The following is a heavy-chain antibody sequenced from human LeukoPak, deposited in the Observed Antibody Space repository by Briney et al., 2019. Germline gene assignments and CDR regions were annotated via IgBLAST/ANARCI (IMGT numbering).Heavy chain of an antibody. D-gene: IGHD5-18*01. CDR3: ARGYSYGYVFDY. CDR2: ISSSSSYI. Sequence: PGGSMRLSCAASGFTFSSYSMNWVRQAPGKGLEWVSSISSSSSYIYYADSVKGRFTISRDNAKNSLYLQMNSLRAEDTAVYYCARGYSYGYVFDYWGQGTLVTVSS. V-gene: IGHV3-21*01. CDR1: GFTFSSYS. J-gene: IGHJ4*02.